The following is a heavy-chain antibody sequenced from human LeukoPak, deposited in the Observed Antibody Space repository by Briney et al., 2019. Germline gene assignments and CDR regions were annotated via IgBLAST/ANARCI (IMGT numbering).Heavy chain of an antibody. Sequence: SETLSLTCAVYGGSFSGYYWSWIRQPPGKGLEWIGEINHSGGTNYNPPLKSRVTISVDTSKNQFSLKLSSVTAADTAVYYCARGRRYYYDSSGYFFWGQGTLVTVSS. CDR2: INHSGGT. CDR3: ARGRRYYYDSSGYFF. CDR1: GGSFSGYY. D-gene: IGHD3-22*01. J-gene: IGHJ4*02. V-gene: IGHV4-34*01.